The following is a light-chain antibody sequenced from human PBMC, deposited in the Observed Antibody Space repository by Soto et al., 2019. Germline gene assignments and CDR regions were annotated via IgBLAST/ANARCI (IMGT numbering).Light chain of an antibody. CDR3: QKYNSAPEWT. V-gene: IGKV1-27*01. CDR1: QGISNY. Sequence: DIQMTQSPSSLSASVGDRVTITCRASQGISNYLAWYQQKPGKVPKLLIYAASTLQSGVPSRFSGSGSGTDFTLTISSLQPEDDATYYCQKYNSAPEWTFGQGTKVEIK. CDR2: AAS. J-gene: IGKJ1*01.